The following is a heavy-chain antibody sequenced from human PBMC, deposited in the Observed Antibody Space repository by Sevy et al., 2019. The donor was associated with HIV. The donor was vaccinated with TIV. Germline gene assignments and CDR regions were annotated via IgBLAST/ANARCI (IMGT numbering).Heavy chain of an antibody. CDR3: ARDCSGNSCSHAFDI. CDR2: INHSGST. V-gene: IGHV4-34*01. Sequence: SETLSLTCAVYGGSFSGYYWSWIRQPPGKGLEWIGEINHSGSTNYNPSPMSRVPISVETSKNQFSVKLSSVPAADTADYYCARDCSGNSCSHAFDIWGQGTMVTVSS. J-gene: IGHJ3*02. D-gene: IGHD2-2*01. CDR1: GGSFSGYY.